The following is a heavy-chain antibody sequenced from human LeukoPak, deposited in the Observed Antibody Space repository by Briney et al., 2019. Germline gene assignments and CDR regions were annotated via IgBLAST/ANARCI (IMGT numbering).Heavy chain of an antibody. CDR3: AKDGGLWVSAHWGDS. V-gene: IGHV3-23*01. CDR1: GFTFSSYT. CDR2: ITTGGPNT. D-gene: IGHD7-27*01. J-gene: IGHJ4*02. Sequence: PGESLRLSCTASGFTFSSYTMSWVRQAPGKGLKWVSTITTGGPNTYYADSVKGRFTVSRDDSKNTLYLQMNSLRAEDTAVYYCAKDGGLWVSAHWGDSWGRGTLVTVSS.